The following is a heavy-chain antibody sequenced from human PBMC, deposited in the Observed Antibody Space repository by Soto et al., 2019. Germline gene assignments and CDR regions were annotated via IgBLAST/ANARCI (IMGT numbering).Heavy chain of an antibody. V-gene: IGHV3-73*01. J-gene: IGHJ4*02. CDR2: IRSKANSYAT. D-gene: IGHD1-26*01. CDR3: ARLWSEREPNFDH. Sequence: GGSLRLSCAASGFTFSYSAMHGVRQASGKGLEWVGRIRSKANSYATVYAASVKGRFTISRDDSKNTAYLQMNSLKTEDTAVYFCARLWSEREPNFDHWGRGTLVTVSS. CDR1: GFTFSYSA.